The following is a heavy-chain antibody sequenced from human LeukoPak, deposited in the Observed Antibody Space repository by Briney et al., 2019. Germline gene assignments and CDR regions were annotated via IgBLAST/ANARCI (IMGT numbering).Heavy chain of an antibody. Sequence: GGSLRLSCAASGFTFSSYAMSWVRQAPGKGLEWVSAISGSGGSTYYADSVKGRFTISRDNSKNTLYLQMNSLRAEDTAVYYGAKYYYGSETYYTYFDYWGQGTLVTVSS. CDR3: AKYYYGSETYYTYFDY. V-gene: IGHV3-23*01. D-gene: IGHD3-10*01. CDR1: GFTFSSYA. J-gene: IGHJ4*02. CDR2: ISGSGGST.